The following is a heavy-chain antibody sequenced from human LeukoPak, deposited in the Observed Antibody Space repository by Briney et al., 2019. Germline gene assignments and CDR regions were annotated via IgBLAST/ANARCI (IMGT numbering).Heavy chain of an antibody. Sequence: PGGSLRLSCAASGFTFSSYSMNWVRQAPGKGLEWVSSISSSSSYIYYADSVKGRFTISRDNAKNSLYLQMNSLRAEDTAVYYCARFSGSYGPYYFDYWGQGTLVTVSS. CDR3: ARFSGSYGPYYFDY. CDR1: GFTFSSYS. V-gene: IGHV3-21*01. D-gene: IGHD1-26*01. CDR2: ISSSSSYI. J-gene: IGHJ4*02.